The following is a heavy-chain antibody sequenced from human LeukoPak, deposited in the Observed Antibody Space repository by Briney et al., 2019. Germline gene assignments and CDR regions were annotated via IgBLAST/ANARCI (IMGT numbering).Heavy chain of an antibody. CDR2: ISSSGSTI. CDR3: ARDSIDYYDSSGYYAGDAFDI. V-gene: IGHV3-48*03. J-gene: IGHJ3*02. D-gene: IGHD3-22*01. CDR1: GFTFSSYE. Sequence: GGSLRLSCAASGFTFSSYEMNWVRQAPGKGLEWVSYISSSGSTIYYADSVKGRFTISRDNAKNSLYPQMNSLRAEDTAVYYCARDSIDYYDSSGYYAGDAFDIWGQGTMVTVSS.